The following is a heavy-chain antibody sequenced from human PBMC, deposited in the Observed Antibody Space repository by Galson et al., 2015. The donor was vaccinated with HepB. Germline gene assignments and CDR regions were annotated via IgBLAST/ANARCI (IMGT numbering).Heavy chain of an antibody. CDR1: GFTFATCP. CDR3: ARDDSFKWLVGDDD. Sequence: SLRLSCADSGFTFATCPMAWVRQAPGKGLEWVSTISYSGDATYYAGSVKGRFTISRDNSKNTVYLQMNSLRVDDTAIYYCARDDSFKWLVGDDDWGQGTLVTVSS. D-gene: IGHD6-19*01. J-gene: IGHJ4*02. CDR2: ISYSGDAT. V-gene: IGHV3-23*01.